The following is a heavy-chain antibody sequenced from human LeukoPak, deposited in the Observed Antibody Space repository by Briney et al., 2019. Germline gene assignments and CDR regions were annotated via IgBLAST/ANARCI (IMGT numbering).Heavy chain of an antibody. Sequence: SETLSLTCAVYGGSFSGYYWSWIRQPPGKGLEWIGEINHSGSTNYNPSLKSRVTISVGTSKNQFSLKLSSVTAADTAVYYCARGRAGSGSYGYWGQGTLVTVSS. D-gene: IGHD3-10*01. CDR2: INHSGST. CDR1: GGSFSGYY. V-gene: IGHV4-34*01. CDR3: ARGRAGSGSYGY. J-gene: IGHJ4*02.